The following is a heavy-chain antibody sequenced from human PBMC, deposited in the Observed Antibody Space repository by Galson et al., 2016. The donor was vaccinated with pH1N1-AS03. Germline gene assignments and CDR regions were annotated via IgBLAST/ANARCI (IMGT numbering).Heavy chain of an antibody. J-gene: IGHJ6*02. CDR3: ARDPRGPCSSSTCATAYYFGMDV. CDR1: GYTFTGFY. Sequence: SVKVSCKASGYTFTGFYVHWVRQAPGQGLEWMGWINPNSGVTNYAQKFRAWVTMTRDTSSSTAYMELSGLKSDDTAVYYCARDPRGPCSSSTCATAYYFGMDVWGQGTTVIVSS. V-gene: IGHV1-2*04. D-gene: IGHD2-2*01. CDR2: INPNSGVT.